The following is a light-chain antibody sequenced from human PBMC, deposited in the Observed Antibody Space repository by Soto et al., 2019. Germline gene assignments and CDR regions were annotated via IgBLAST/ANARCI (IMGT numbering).Light chain of an antibody. J-gene: IGLJ3*02. CDR3: ATWDDSLNGGV. Sequence: QSVVTQPPSASGTPGQRVTISCSGGSSNIGSNTVNWYHQLPGTAPKVLIYSNNQRPSGVPDRFSGSKSGTSASLAISGLQSEDEADYYCATWDDSLNGGVFGGGTKLTVL. CDR2: SNN. V-gene: IGLV1-44*01. CDR1: SSNIGSNT.